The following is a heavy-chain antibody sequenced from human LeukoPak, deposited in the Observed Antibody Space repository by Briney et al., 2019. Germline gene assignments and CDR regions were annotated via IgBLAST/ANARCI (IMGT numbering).Heavy chain of an antibody. D-gene: IGHD5-18*01. CDR1: GFTVSSYY. V-gene: IGHV3-66*01. Sequence: GGSLRLSCAASGFTVSSYYMNWVRQAPGKGLEWVSVIYSGGDTYYADSVEARFIISRDNSKNTLYLQMNSLRAEDTAVYYCARGSGYSYPWYFDYWGQGTLVTVSS. CDR2: IYSGGDT. CDR3: ARGSGYSYPWYFDY. J-gene: IGHJ4*02.